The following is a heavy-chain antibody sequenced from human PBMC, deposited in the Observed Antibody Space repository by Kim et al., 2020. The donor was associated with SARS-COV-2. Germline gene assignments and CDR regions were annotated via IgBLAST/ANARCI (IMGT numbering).Heavy chain of an antibody. CDR1: GYTFTSYD. CDR2: MNPNSGNT. D-gene: IGHD3-10*01. CDR3: ARQEILRFVSEYYYGMDV. Sequence: ASVKVSCKASGYTFTSYDINWVRQATGQGLEWMGWMNPNSGNTGYAQKFQGRVTMTRNTSISTAYMELSSLRSEDTAVYYCARQEILRFVSEYYYGMDVWGQGATVTVSS. J-gene: IGHJ6*02. V-gene: IGHV1-8*01.